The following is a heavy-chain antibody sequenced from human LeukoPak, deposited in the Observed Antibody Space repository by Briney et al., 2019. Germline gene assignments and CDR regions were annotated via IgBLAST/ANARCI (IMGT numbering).Heavy chain of an antibody. V-gene: IGHV3-9*01. Sequence: GGSLRLSCVGSGFSLDDYAMHWVRQAPGKGLEWVSSIAWDSGNTAYGDSVKGRFTISRDNAKNSLYLQMNSLRPEGTAFYYCIKDMGFDLLKDAFEMWGRGTLVTVSS. CDR2: IAWDSGNT. CDR3: IKDMGFDLLKDAFEM. J-gene: IGHJ3*02. CDR1: GFSLDDYA. D-gene: IGHD1-26*01.